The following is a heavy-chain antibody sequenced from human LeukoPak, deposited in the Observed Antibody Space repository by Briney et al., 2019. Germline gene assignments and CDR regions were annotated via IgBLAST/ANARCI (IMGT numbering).Heavy chain of an antibody. Sequence: GASVKVSCKASGYTLAELSIHWVRQAPGKGLEWMGGSNLDHGETVYAPNFQGRVTMTEETSTGTAHMEVSSLRSDDTAVYYCATEGKKQLLQGDAFDVWGQGTMISVSS. D-gene: IGHD2-2*01. CDR2: SNLDHGET. CDR3: ATEGKKQLLQGDAFDV. V-gene: IGHV1-24*01. CDR1: GYTLAELS. J-gene: IGHJ3*01.